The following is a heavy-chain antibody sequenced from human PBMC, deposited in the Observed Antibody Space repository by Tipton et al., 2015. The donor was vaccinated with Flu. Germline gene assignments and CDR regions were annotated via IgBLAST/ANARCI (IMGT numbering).Heavy chain of an antibody. CDR3: AGGAFGDPRFAGFSI. CDR2: FYTNGGT. V-gene: IGHV4-4*07. D-gene: IGHD4-17*01. CDR1: GGSINSHY. J-gene: IGHJ3*02. Sequence: LRLSCNVSGGSINSHYWSWIRLSAGKGLEWIGRFYTNGGTNYNPSLQGRVTLSVDTSKSQFSLRLTSVTAADTALYYCAGGAFGDPRFAGFSIWGQGTIVTVSS.